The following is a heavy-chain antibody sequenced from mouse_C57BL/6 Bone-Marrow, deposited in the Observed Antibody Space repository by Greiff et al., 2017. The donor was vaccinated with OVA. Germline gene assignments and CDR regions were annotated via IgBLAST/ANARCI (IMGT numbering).Heavy chain of an antibody. V-gene: IGHV6-3*01. J-gene: IGHJ2*01. CDR3: TGVRPFFDY. D-gene: IGHD3-2*02. CDR2: IRLKSDNYAT. Sequence: EVQLVESGGGLVQPGGSMKLSCVASGFTFSNYWMNWVRQSPEKGLEWVAQIRLKSDNYATHYAESVKGRFTISRDDSKSSVYLQMNNLRAEDTGIYYCTGVRPFFDYWGQGTTLTVSS. CDR1: GFTFSNYW.